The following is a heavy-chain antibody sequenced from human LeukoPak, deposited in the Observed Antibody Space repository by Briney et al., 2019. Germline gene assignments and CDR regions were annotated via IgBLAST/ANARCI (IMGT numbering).Heavy chain of an antibody. J-gene: IGHJ6*02. CDR1: GGTFSSYA. V-gene: IGHV1-69*01. CDR3: ARGDHYYYDSSGYYPALYYYGMDV. Sequence: GSSVKVSCKASGGTFSSYAISWVRQAPGQGLEWMGGIIPIFGTVNYAQKFQGRVTITADESTSTAYMELSSLRSEDTAVYYCARGDHYYYDSSGYYPALYYYGMDVWGQGTTVTVSS. CDR2: IIPIFGTV. D-gene: IGHD3-22*01.